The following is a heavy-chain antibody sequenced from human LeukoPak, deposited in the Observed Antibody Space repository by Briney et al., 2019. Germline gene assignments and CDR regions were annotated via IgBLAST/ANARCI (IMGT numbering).Heavy chain of an antibody. J-gene: IGHJ4*02. Sequence: GGSLRLSCAASGFTFSRHWMYWVRQAPGKGLEWVANIKQDGSAKPYVDSVKGRFTISRDSAKNSLFLQMNSLRAEDTAVYYCARDNGWSADFWGQGTLVTVSS. CDR2: IKQDGSAK. D-gene: IGHD2-15*01. CDR1: GFTFSRHW. V-gene: IGHV3-7*03. CDR3: ARDNGWSADF.